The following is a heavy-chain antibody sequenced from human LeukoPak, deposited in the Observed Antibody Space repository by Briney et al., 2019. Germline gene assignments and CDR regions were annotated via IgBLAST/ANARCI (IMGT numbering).Heavy chain of an antibody. D-gene: IGHD6-19*01. CDR2: IIPILSIA. CDR3: ARVPQWPKEYYFDY. Sequence: AWVKVSCKASGCTFSSYAFSWLRQAPAQGLEWVGRIIPILSIANYAQNFQGRVTITANKSTSTAYMELSSLRSEDTAVYYCARVPQWPKEYYFDYWGQGTLVTVSS. V-gene: IGHV1-69*04. J-gene: IGHJ4*02. CDR1: GCTFSSYA.